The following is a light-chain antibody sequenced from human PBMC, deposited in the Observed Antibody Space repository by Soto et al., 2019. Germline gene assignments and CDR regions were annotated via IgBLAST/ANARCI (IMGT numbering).Light chain of an antibody. V-gene: IGKV1-5*03. CDR2: RSS. J-gene: IGKJ1*01. CDR1: QCISNW. Sequence: DIQMTQSPSTLSASVGDRVTITCRASQCISNWLAWYQQKPGKAPKLLIYRSSTLESGVPSNFSGSGSGTEFTLTISSLQPEDFATYYCQQYNSYPWTFGQGTKVDIK. CDR3: QQYNSYPWT.